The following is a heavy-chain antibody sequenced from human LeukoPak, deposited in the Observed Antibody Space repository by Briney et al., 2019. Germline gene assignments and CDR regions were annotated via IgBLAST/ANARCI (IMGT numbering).Heavy chain of an antibody. D-gene: IGHD2-15*01. CDR1: GGSISTYY. J-gene: IGHJ4*02. CDR2: IYYSGST. CDR3: ARNTLGYCSGGSCYVLPTFDY. Sequence: SETLSLTCTVSGGSISTYYWSWIRQPPGKGLEWIGYIYYSGSTNYNPSLKSRVTISVDTSKNQFSLKLSSVTAADTAVYYCARNTLGYCSGGSCYVLPTFDYWGQGTLVTVSS. V-gene: IGHV4-59*08.